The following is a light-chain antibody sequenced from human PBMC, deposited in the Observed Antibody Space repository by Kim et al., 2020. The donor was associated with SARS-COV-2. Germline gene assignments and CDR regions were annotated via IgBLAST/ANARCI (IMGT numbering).Light chain of an antibody. CDR1: QSINRY. CDR3: QQSYSKWT. CDR2: AAS. J-gene: IGKJ1*01. Sequence: DIQMGQSPSSLSASVGDRVTITCRASQSINRYLNWYQQKPGKAPKLLIFAASNLQSGVPSRFSGSGSGTDFTLTISSLQPEDFATYHCQQSYSKWTFGQGTKVDIK. V-gene: IGKV1-39*01.